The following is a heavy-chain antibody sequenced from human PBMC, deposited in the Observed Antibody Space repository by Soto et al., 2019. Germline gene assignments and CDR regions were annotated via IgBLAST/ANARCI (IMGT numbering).Heavy chain of an antibody. CDR2: FSSNTGST. D-gene: IGHD3-9*01. Sequence: GWSLRLSCAASGFTFRSYAMSWVRQAPGKGLEWVSVFSSNTGSTYYADSVKGRFTISRDNSKNTLYLQMNSLRAEDTAVYYCARVLRYFDRPFDYWGQGTLVTVSS. CDR1: GFTFRSYA. CDR3: ARVLRYFDRPFDY. J-gene: IGHJ4*02. V-gene: IGHV3-23*01.